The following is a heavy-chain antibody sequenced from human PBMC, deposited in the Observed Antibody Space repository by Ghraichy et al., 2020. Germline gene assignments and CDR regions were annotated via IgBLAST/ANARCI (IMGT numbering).Heavy chain of an antibody. CDR1: GFTFSSYW. Sequence: GEYLNISCAASGFTFSSYWMSWVRQAPGKGLEWVANINPDGSDKYYVDSVKGRFTISRDNAKNSLDLQMNSLRVEDTALYYCARGIVSGVDWFDPWGQGNLVTVSS. D-gene: IGHD5/OR15-5a*01. CDR2: INPDGSDK. CDR3: ARGIVSGVDWFDP. V-gene: IGHV3-7*01. J-gene: IGHJ5*02.